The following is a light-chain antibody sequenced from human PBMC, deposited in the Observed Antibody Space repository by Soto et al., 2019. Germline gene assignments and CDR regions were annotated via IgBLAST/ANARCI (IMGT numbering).Light chain of an antibody. J-gene: IGKJ5*01. CDR2: GAS. Sequence: EMVVPQTPATLSVSPGKRATLSCRPSQGVSSNLAWYQQKPGQAPRLLIYGASTRATGIPARFSGSGSGTELTLTISSLQSVDFVGYYCKQNNIWFITFVQGTLMKI. CDR1: QGVSSN. V-gene: IGKV3-15*01. CDR3: KQNNIWFIT.